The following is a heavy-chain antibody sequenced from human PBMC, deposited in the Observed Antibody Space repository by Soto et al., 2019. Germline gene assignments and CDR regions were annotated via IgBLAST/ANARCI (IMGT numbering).Heavy chain of an antibody. V-gene: IGHV4-59*01. D-gene: IGHD2-2*01. CDR1: GGSISSYY. J-gene: IGHJ3*02. CDR3: ARGRGGWFINQLRNVFDI. Sequence: QVQLQESDPGLVKPSETLSLTCTVSGGSISSYYWSWIRQPPGKGLEWIGYIYYSGSTNYNPSLKSRVTISVATSKNQFSLKLSSVTAAYTAVYYCARGRGGWFINQLRNVFDIWGQGTMVTVSS. CDR2: IYYSGST.